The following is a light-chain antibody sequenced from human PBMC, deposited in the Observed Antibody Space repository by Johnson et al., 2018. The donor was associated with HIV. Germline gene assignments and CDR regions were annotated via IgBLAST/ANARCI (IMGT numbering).Light chain of an antibody. CDR3: GTWDSSVSGFV. CDR2: ENN. J-gene: IGLJ1*01. V-gene: IGLV1-51*02. Sequence: QSVLTQPPSVSAAPGQKVTISCSGSNSNIGNNYVSWYRQLPGTAPKLLIYENNKRPSGIPDRVSGSKSGTSATLGITGLQTGDEAYYYCGTWDSSVSGFVVGTGRKVTGL. CDR1: NSNIGNNY.